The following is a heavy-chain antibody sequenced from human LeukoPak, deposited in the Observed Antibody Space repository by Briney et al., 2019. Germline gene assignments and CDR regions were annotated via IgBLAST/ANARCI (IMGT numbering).Heavy chain of an antibody. D-gene: IGHD5-12*01. CDR3: ARGGYYFDY. Sequence: SETLSLTCTVSGGSISSHYGSWIRQPPGKGLEWIGYIYYSGSTNYNPSLKSRVTISVDTSKNQFSLKLSSVTAADTAVYYCARGGYYFDYWGQGTLVTVSS. V-gene: IGHV4-59*11. CDR1: GGSISSHY. J-gene: IGHJ4*02. CDR2: IYYSGST.